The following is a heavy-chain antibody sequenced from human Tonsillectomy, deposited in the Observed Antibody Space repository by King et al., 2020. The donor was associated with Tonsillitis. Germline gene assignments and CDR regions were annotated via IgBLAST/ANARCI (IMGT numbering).Heavy chain of an antibody. Sequence: VQLVESGGGLVQPGGSLRLSCAASGFTFSNCAMSWVRQVPGKRLEWVSALSGSGGSTYYADSVKGRFTISRDNSKNTLYLQMNSLRAEDTAVYYCAKEIESEGDSVPHYYMDVWGKGTTVTVSS. J-gene: IGHJ6*03. CDR3: AKEIESEGDSVPHYYMDV. D-gene: IGHD2-21*02. CDR2: LSGSGGST. V-gene: IGHV3-23*04. CDR1: GFTFSNCA.